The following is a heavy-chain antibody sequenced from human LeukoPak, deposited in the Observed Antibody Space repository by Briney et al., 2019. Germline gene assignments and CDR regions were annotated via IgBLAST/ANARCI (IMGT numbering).Heavy chain of an antibody. D-gene: IGHD3-10*01. V-gene: IGHV4-34*01. CDR2: INHSGST. Sequence: SETLSLTCAIYGGSFSGYYWSWIRQPPGKGLEWIGEINHSGSTNYNPSLKSRVTISVDTSKNQFSLKLSSMTAADTAVYYCARVPMVRGADYWGQGTLVTVSS. CDR1: GGSFSGYY. CDR3: ARVPMVRGADY. J-gene: IGHJ4*02.